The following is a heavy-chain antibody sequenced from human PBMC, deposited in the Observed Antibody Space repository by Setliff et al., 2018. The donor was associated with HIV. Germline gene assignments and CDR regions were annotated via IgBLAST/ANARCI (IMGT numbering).Heavy chain of an antibody. CDR3: ASPSFWGSGARNIDAFDM. D-gene: IGHD7-27*01. Sequence: VASVKVSCKASGYNFTGYHIHWVRQAPGQGLEWMGWDNPDNVVLKSAQKFQGRVTMTRDTSINTAYMELSSLKSDDTAVYYCASPSFWGSGARNIDAFDMWGQGTLVTV. CDR1: GYNFTGYH. V-gene: IGHV1-2*02. CDR2: DNPDNVVL. J-gene: IGHJ3*02.